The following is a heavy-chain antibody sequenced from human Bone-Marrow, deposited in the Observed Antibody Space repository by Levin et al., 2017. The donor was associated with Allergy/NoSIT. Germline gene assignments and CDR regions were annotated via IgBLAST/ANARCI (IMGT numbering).Heavy chain of an antibody. J-gene: IGHJ4*02. CDR3: AREGRERWLQYRAFDF. D-gene: IGHD5-24*01. CDR2: IIPTYGTP. V-gene: IGHV1-69*06. Sequence: SVKVSCQASTDTSSTNIISWVRQAPGQGLEWMGGIIPTYGTPNYAQNFQGRVTISSDISAGTVYLEMKSLTSEDTAVYYCAREGRERWLQYRAFDFWGPGTLVTVSS. CDR1: TDTSSTNI.